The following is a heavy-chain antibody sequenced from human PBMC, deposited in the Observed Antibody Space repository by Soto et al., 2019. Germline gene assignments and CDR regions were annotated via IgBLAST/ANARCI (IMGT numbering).Heavy chain of an antibody. V-gene: IGHV3-23*01. Sequence: GGSLRLSCAAAGFTFTDYAMTWVRQAPGKGLDWVSSISGSGGSTYYTDSVKGRFTISRDNSKNTLYLQMHSLRAEDTAVYYCAKDRGGVLAPSYFGNWGQGTRVTVSS. D-gene: IGHD2-8*01. J-gene: IGHJ4*02. CDR2: ISGSGGST. CDR3: AKDRGGVLAPSYFGN. CDR1: GFTFTDYA.